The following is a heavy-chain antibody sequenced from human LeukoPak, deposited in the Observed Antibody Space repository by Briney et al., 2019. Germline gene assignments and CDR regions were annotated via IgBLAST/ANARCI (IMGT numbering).Heavy chain of an antibody. D-gene: IGHD3-9*01. CDR3: ARARVDILTGYLFGIDV. V-gene: IGHV3-30*04. CDR1: GFTFSSYA. CDR2: ISYDGSNK. Sequence: PGGSLRLSCAASGFTFSSYAMHGVRQAPGKGLEGVGVISYDGSNKYYAEFVKGRFTISRDNSKKTLYLQMNSLRAEDTAVYYCARARVDILTGYLFGIDVWGQVTTVTVSS. J-gene: IGHJ6*02.